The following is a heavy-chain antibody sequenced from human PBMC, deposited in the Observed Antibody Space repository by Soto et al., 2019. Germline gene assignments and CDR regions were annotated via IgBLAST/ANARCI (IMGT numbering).Heavy chain of an antibody. Sequence: QVQLVQSGAEVKKPGSLVKVSCKASGGTFSSYAISWVRQAPGQGLEWMGGIIPIFGTANYAQKFQGRVTITADESTSTAYMELSSLRSEDTAVYYCARGPIAAAINWFDPWGQGTLVTVSS. CDR2: IIPIFGTA. D-gene: IGHD6-13*01. CDR3: ARGPIAAAINWFDP. CDR1: GGTFSSYA. J-gene: IGHJ5*02. V-gene: IGHV1-69*01.